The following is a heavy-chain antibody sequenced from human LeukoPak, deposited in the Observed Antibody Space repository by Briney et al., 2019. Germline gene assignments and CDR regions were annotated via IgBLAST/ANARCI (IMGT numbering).Heavy chain of an antibody. Sequence: SETLSLTYAVYGGSFSGYYWSWIRQPPGKGLEWIGEINHSGSTNYNPSLKSRVTISVDTSKNQFSLKLSSVTAADTAVYYCATDRTSPRGGMDVWGKGTTVTVSS. CDR2: INHSGST. V-gene: IGHV4-34*01. CDR3: ATDRTSPRGGMDV. D-gene: IGHD2-2*01. J-gene: IGHJ6*04. CDR1: GGSFSGYY.